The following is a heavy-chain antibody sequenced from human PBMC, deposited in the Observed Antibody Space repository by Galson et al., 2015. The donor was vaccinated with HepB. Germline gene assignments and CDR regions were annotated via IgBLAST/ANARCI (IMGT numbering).Heavy chain of an antibody. CDR2: IYPGDSET. V-gene: IGHV5-51*01. CDR3: AKHGGGRTRIDD. CDR1: GYSFASYY. Sequence: QSGAEVKKLGEFLKISCKGFGYSFASYYIGWVRQMPGKGLEWMGVIYPGDSETRYSPSFQGQVTISADKSINTAYLQWSSLKASDTAMYYCAKHGGGRTRIDDWGQGTLVTVSS. D-gene: IGHD3-16*01. J-gene: IGHJ4*02.